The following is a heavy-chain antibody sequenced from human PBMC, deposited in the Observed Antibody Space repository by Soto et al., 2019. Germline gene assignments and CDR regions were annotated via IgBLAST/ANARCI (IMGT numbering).Heavy chain of an antibody. V-gene: IGHV2-5*02. CDR3: AHRRRYYDSSGYYYRDY. J-gene: IGHJ4*02. Sequence: QITLKESGPTLVKPTQTRTLTCTFSGFSLSTSGVGVGWIRQPPGKALEWLALIYWDDDKRYSPSLKSRLTITKDTSKNQVVITMTNMDPVDTATYYCAHRRRYYDSSGYYYRDYWGQGTLVTVSS. CDR2: IYWDDDK. D-gene: IGHD3-22*01. CDR1: GFSLSTSGVG.